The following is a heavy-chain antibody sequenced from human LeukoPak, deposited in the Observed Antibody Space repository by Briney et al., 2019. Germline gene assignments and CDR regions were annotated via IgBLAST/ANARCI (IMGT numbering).Heavy chain of an antibody. CDR1: GNSISRSSYY. V-gene: IGHV4-39*07. CDR3: ARVVTASYYYYYMDV. D-gene: IGHD2-21*02. Sequence: PSETLSLTFTASGNSISRSSYYWGWIRQPPGKGLERIGEINHSGSTNYNPSLKSRVTISVDTSKNQFSLKLSSVTAADTAVYYCARVVTASYYYYYMDVWGKGTTVTVSS. CDR2: INHSGST. J-gene: IGHJ6*03.